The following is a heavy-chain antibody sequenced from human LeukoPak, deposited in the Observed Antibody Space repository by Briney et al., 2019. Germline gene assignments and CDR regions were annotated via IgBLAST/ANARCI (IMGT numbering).Heavy chain of an antibody. Sequence: PSETLPLTCTVSGGSISSYYWSCNGQPPGKGLEWSGYIYYSGTTNYNPSLKSRVTISVDTSKNQFSLKLSSVTAADTAVYYCASSSYYDFWSGYFHSAPPVGFDPWGQGTLVTVSS. D-gene: IGHD3-3*01. CDR3: ASSSYYDFWSGYFHSAPPVGFDP. CDR2: IYYSGTT. CDR1: GGSISSYY. J-gene: IGHJ5*02. V-gene: IGHV4-59*01.